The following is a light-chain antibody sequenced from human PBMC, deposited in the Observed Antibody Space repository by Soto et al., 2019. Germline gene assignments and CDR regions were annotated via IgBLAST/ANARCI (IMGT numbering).Light chain of an antibody. CDR1: SSNIGTNY. CDR2: CND. CDR3: ATRDNSLSRWV. J-gene: IGLJ3*02. Sequence: QSVLTQPPSASGTPGQRVTISCSGSSSNIGTNYVYWYKQLPGTAPKLLIYCNDQRPSGVPDRLSGSKSGTSASLVISGLRSEDEADYYCATRDNSLSRWVFGGGTKVTVL. V-gene: IGLV1-47*02.